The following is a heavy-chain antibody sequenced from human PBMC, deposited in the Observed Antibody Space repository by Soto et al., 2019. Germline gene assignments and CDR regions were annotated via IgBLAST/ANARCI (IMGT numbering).Heavy chain of an antibody. J-gene: IGHJ5*02. D-gene: IGHD6-13*01. Sequence: SETLSLTCTVSGGSISSGGYYWSWIRQHPGKGLEWIGYIYYSGSTYYNPSLKSRVTISIDTSKNQFSLKLNSVTAADTAVYYCARHYSSSWPTGFDPWGQGTLVTVSS. CDR1: GGSISSGGYY. CDR2: IYYSGST. V-gene: IGHV4-31*03. CDR3: ARHYSSSWPTGFDP.